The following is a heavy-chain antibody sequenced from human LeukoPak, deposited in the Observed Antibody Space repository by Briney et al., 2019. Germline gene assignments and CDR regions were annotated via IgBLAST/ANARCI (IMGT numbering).Heavy chain of an antibody. J-gene: IGHJ6*02. CDR1: GFTFSRYG. CDR3: ARDGLQWISDYYYYGMDV. CDR2: ISYDGSNK. Sequence: GGSLRLSCAASGFTFSRYGMHWVRQAPGKGLEWVAVISYDGSNKYYADSVKGRFTISRDNSKNTLYLQVNSLRAEDTAAYYCARDGLQWISDYYYYGMDVWGQGTTVTVSS. D-gene: IGHD5-12*01. V-gene: IGHV3-30*03.